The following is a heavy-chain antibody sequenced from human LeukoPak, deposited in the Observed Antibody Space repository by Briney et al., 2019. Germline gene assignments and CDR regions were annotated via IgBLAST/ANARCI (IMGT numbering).Heavy chain of an antibody. CDR3: TTRAYYDSSGYQAFGI. J-gene: IGHJ3*02. Sequence: GGSLRLSCAASGFTFSNAWMSWVRQAPGKGLEWVGRIKSKTDGGTTDYAAPVKGRFTISRDDSKNTLYLQMNSLKTEDTAVYYCTTRAYYDSSGYQAFGIWGQGTMVTVSS. D-gene: IGHD3-22*01. CDR1: GFTFSNAW. V-gene: IGHV3-15*01. CDR2: IKSKTDGGTT.